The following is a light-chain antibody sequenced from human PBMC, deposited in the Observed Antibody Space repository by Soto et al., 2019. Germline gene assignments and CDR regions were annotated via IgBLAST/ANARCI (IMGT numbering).Light chain of an antibody. CDR2: DAS. Sequence: GLTASPATLSLSPGQRATLSCRASQSVVSYLAWYQQKPGQAPRLLIYDASNRATGVPARFSGSGSGTDFTLTIDSLESEYFAVYCYQNRSNWHLTFGGGTKVDIK. J-gene: IGKJ4*01. V-gene: IGKV3-11*01. CDR1: QSVVSY. CDR3: QNRSNWHLT.